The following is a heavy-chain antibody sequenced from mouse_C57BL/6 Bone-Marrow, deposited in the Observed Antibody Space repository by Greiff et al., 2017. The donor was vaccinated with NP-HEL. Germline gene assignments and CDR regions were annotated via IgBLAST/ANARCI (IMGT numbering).Heavy chain of an antibody. CDR3: VRDRTTVVATGYFDV. J-gene: IGHJ1*03. CDR2: IRSKSSNYAT. V-gene: IGHV10-3*01. CDR1: GFTFNTYA. Sequence: EVQLVESGGGLVQPKGSLKLSCAASGFTFNTYAMHWVRQAPGKGLEWVARIRSKSSNYATYYADSVKDRFTISRDDSQSMLYLQMNNLKTEDTAMYYCVRDRTTVVATGYFDVWGTGTTVTVSS. D-gene: IGHD1-1*01.